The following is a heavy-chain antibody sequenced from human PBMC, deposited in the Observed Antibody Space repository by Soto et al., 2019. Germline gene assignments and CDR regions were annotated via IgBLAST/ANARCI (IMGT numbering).Heavy chain of an antibody. CDR2: YHSGGST. V-gene: IGHV4-30-4*01. J-gene: IGHJ6*02. Sequence: QVQLQESGSGLVKPSQSLSLTCTVSGVSLNTADPWGSWIRQSPGKGLEFIGYYHSGGSTYYDASFRSRVIISADTSNSQFSLKLSSVTVADTAVYFCVRSRQMESGNDYGLDVWGQGTTVTVSS. D-gene: IGHD1-1*01. CDR3: VRSRQMESGNDYGLDV. CDR1: GVSLNTADPW.